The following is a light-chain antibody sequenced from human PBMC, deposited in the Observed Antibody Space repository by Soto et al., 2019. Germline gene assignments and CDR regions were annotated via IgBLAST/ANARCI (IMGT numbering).Light chain of an antibody. V-gene: IGKV1-5*01. J-gene: IGKJ1*01. Sequence: DIQMTQSPSTLSASVRDRVTITCRASQNINTWLAWYQQKPGKVPELLIYGSSSLLSGVPSRFSGTRSGTDFTLTISSLQPEDFATYYCQQANSYPWTFGQGTKVDIK. CDR3: QQANSYPWT. CDR1: QNINTW. CDR2: GSS.